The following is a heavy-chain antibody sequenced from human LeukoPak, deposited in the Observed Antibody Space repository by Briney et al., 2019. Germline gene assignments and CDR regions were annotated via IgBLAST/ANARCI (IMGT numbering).Heavy chain of an antibody. J-gene: IGHJ3*02. V-gene: IGHV1-2*02. CDR2: INPKSHGT. Sequence: GASVKVSCKASGYTFTHYYLHWVRQAPGDGLEGMGWINPKSHGTKYEQKFQGRVTMTRDTSISTAYMELSRLRADDTAVYYCARGRLRGPDAFDIWGQGTMVTVSS. CDR3: ARGRLRGPDAFDI. D-gene: IGHD3-10*01. CDR1: GYTFTHYY.